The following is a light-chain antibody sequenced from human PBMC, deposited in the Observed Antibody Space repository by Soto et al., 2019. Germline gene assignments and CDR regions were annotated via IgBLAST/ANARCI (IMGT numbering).Light chain of an antibody. J-gene: IGKJ5*01. CDR3: QRLSDYPIT. CDR2: AAS. Sequence: DIQLTQSPSFLSASVGDRVAITCRASQDISSYLAWYQQKPGKAPKFLIYAASPLQSGVPSRFSGSVSGTEFTLTIRSLQPEDVATYYCQRLSDYPITFGQGTRLEIK. V-gene: IGKV1-9*01. CDR1: QDISSY.